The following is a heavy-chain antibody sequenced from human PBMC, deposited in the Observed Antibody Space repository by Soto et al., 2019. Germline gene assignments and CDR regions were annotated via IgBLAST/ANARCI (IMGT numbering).Heavy chain of an antibody. CDR2: IIPIFGTA. J-gene: IGHJ5*02. Sequence: SVKISCKASGGTFSSYAISWVRQAPGQGLEWMGGIIPIFGTANYAQKFQGRVTITADESTSTAYMELSSLRSEDTAVYYCARSSDSSSWPNNWFDPWGQGTLVTVSS. D-gene: IGHD6-13*01. V-gene: IGHV1-69*13. CDR3: ARSSDSSSWPNNWFDP. CDR1: GGTFSSYA.